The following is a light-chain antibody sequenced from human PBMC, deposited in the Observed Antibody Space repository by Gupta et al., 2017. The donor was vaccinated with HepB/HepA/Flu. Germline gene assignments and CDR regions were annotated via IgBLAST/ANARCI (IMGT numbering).Light chain of an antibody. CDR1: QSVLYSSNNKNY. V-gene: IGKV4-1*01. J-gene: IGKJ4*01. Sequence: DIVMTQSPDSLAVSLGERATINCKSSQSVLYSSNNKNYLAWYQQKPGQPPKLLIYWASTREFGVPDRFRGSGSGTDFTLTISTLQAEDVAVYYCQQYYTTPVTFGWGTKVEIK. CDR2: WAS. CDR3: QQYYTTPVT.